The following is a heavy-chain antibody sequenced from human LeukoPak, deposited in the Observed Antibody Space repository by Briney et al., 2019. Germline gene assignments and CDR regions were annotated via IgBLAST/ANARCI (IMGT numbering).Heavy chain of an antibody. CDR3: AREAVTPTYYYYMDV. V-gene: IGHV4-59*11. CDR2: IYYSGST. J-gene: IGHJ6*03. D-gene: IGHD4-23*01. Sequence: SETLSLTCTVSGGSISSHYWSWIRQPPGKGLEWIGYIYYSGSTNYNPSLKSRVTISVDTSKNQFSLKLSSVTAADTAVYYCAREAVTPTYYYYMDVWGKGTTVTVSS. CDR1: GGSISSHY.